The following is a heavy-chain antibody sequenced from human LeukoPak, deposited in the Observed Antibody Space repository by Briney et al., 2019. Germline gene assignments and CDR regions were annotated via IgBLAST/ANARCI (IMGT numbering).Heavy chain of an antibody. J-gene: IGHJ6*02. V-gene: IGHV3-23*01. Sequence: TGGSLRLSCAASGFTFSSYAMSWVRQAPGKGLEWVSAISGSGGSTYYADSVKGRFTISRDNSKNTLYLQMNSLRAEDTAVYYCARDGRGPLWFGELSSPRGMDVWGQGTTVTVSS. CDR2: ISGSGGST. CDR3: ARDGRGPLWFGELSSPRGMDV. D-gene: IGHD3-10*01. CDR1: GFTFSSYA.